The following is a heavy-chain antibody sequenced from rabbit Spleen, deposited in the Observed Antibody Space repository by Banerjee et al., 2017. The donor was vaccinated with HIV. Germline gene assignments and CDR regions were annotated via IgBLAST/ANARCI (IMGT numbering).Heavy chain of an antibody. V-gene: IGHV1S40*01. Sequence: QSLEESGGDLVKPGASLTLTCTDSGSAFSSSYYIFWVHQAPGKGLEWVACIYSGGSGNTAYANGAKGRFTIPRTSSTTVTLKMTSLTAADTATYFCARDRDTADTYGDPTRLDLWGQGTLVTVS. CDR3: ARDRDTADTYGDPTRLDL. J-gene: IGHJ3*01. CDR1: GSAFSSSYY. CDR2: IYSGGSGNT. D-gene: IGHD2-1*01.